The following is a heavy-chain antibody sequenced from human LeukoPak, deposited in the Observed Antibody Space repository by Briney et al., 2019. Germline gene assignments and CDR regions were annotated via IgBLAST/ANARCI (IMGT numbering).Heavy chain of an antibody. J-gene: IGHJ6*02. CDR2: ISGDGSMT. CDR1: GFTFSTHW. Sequence: GGSPRLSCAASGFTFSTHWMYWVRQAPGKELVWVSRISGDGSMTSYADSVKGRFTISRDNAKDTLFLQMTSLRVEDTAVYSCASLLTPYHGSGGGGVDVWGQGTTVTVSS. V-gene: IGHV3-74*01. CDR3: ASLLTPYHGSGGGGVDV. D-gene: IGHD3-10*01.